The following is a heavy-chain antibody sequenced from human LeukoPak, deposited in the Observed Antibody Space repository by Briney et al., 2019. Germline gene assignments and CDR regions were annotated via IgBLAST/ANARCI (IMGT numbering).Heavy chain of an antibody. J-gene: IGHJ5*02. V-gene: IGHV4-39*07. CDR2: INHSGST. Sequence: SETLSLTCTVSGGSISSSSYYWGWIRQPPGKGLEWIGEINHSGSTNYNPSLKSRVTISVDTSKNQFSLKLSSVTAADTAVYYCARRRGHSNWFDPWGQGTLVTVSS. CDR3: ARRRGHSNWFDP. D-gene: IGHD3-16*01. CDR1: GGSISSSSYY.